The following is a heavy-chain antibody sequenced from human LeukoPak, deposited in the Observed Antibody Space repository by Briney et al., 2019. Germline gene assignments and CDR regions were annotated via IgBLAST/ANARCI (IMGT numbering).Heavy chain of an antibody. V-gene: IGHV3-48*04. D-gene: IGHD7-27*01. CDR1: GFTFSSYA. Sequence: GGSLRLSCAASGFTFSSYAMSWVRQAPGKGLEWASYISSSGSTIYYADSVKGRFTISRDNAKNSLYLQMNSLRAEDTAVYYCARDKWGGGMDVWGQGTTVTVSS. J-gene: IGHJ6*02. CDR3: ARDKWGGGMDV. CDR2: ISSSGSTI.